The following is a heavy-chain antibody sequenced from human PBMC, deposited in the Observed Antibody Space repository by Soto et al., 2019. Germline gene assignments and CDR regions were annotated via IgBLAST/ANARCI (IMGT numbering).Heavy chain of an antibody. CDR2: VSYDGSNK. CDR3: ARENVDIATTMLPYFDY. J-gene: IGHJ4*02. CDR1: GVTFISHA. D-gene: IGHD5-12*01. V-gene: IGHV3-30*03. Sequence: PGGSLRHSCAASGVTFISHAMHWVRQAPGKGLEWVAVVSYDGSNKYYAGSVKGRFTISRDNSKNTQYLQMNSLRVEDTAVYYCARENVDIATTMLPYFDYWGQGTVVTVSS.